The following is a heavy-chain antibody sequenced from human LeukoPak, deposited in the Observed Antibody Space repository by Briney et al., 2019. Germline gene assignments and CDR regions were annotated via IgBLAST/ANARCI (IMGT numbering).Heavy chain of an antibody. CDR1: GYTFTSYD. V-gene: IGHV1-8*03. D-gene: IGHD2-15*01. CDR3: ARDSPPAYCSGGSCYFDY. Sequence: EASVKVSCKASGYTFTSYDINWVRQATGQGLEWMGWMNPNSGNTGYAQMFQGRITITRNTSINTAYMELSSLRSEDTAVYYCARDSPPAYCSGGSCYFDYWGQGTLVTVSS. J-gene: IGHJ4*02. CDR2: MNPNSGNT.